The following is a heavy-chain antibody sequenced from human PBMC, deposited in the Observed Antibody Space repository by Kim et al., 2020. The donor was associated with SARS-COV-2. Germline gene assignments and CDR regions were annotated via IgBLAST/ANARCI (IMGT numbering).Heavy chain of an antibody. J-gene: IGHJ4*02. Sequence: SETLSLTCAVYGGSFSGYYWSWIRQPPGKGLEWIGEINHSGSTNYNPSLKSRVTISVDTSKNQFSLKLSSVTAADTAVYYCARVCRFGFGCPGDYWGQGTLVTVSS. CDR1: GGSFSGYY. V-gene: IGHV4-34*01. CDR3: ARVCRFGFGCPGDY. CDR2: INHSGST. D-gene: IGHD3-16*01.